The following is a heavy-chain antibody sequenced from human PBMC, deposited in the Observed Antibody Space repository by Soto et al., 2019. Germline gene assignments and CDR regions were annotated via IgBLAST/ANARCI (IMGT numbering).Heavy chain of an antibody. CDR1: GFTFSSYG. CDR2: ISYDGSNK. CDR3: AKDYGSGSYYNGYLFDY. Sequence: PGGSLRLSCAASGFTFSSYGTHWVRQAPGKGLEWVAVISYDGSNKYYADSVKGRFTISRDNSKNTLYLQMNSLRAEDTAVYYCAKDYGSGSYYNGYLFDYWGQGALVTVS. V-gene: IGHV3-30*18. D-gene: IGHD3-10*01. J-gene: IGHJ4*02.